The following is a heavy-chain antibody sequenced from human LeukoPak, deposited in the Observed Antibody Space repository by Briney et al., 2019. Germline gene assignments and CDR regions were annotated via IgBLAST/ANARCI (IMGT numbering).Heavy chain of an antibody. CDR2: IYYSGST. V-gene: IGHV4-59*01. CDR1: GGSISSYY. Sequence: PSETLSLTCIVSGGSISSYYWSWIRQPPGKGLEWIGYIYYSGSTNYNPSLKSRVTISVDTSKNQFSLKLSSVTAADTAVYYCARDGNVGCSSTSCYTGYYYYYMDVWGKGTTVTVSS. D-gene: IGHD2-2*02. CDR3: ARDGNVGCSSTSCYTGYYYYYMDV. J-gene: IGHJ6*03.